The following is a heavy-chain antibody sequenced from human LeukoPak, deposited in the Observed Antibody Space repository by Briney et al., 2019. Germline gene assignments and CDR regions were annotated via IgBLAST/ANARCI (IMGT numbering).Heavy chain of an antibody. CDR1: GFTFSSCG. D-gene: IGHD2-21*02. Sequence: GGSLRLSCAASGFTFSSCGMHWVRQAPGKGLEWVAVIWYDGSNKYYADSVKGRFTISRDNSKNTLYLQMNSLRAEDTAVYYCAKDRLEVVTGDDAFDIWGQGTMVTVSS. CDR2: IWYDGSNK. J-gene: IGHJ3*02. CDR3: AKDRLEVVTGDDAFDI. V-gene: IGHV3-33*06.